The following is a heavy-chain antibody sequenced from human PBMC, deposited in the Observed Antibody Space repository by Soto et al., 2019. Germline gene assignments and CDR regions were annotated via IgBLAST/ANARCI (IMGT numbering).Heavy chain of an antibody. CDR3: ARGRYGDY. Sequence: QVHLVQSGAEVKKPGASVKVSCKGSGYAFTTYGITWVRQAPGQGLEWMGWISAHNGNTNYAQKLQGRVTVTRNTSTSTDYMELRSVRSDETAVYNGARGRYGDYWGQGALVTVSS. V-gene: IGHV1-18*01. J-gene: IGHJ4*02. D-gene: IGHD1-1*01. CDR2: ISAHNGNT. CDR1: GYAFTTYG.